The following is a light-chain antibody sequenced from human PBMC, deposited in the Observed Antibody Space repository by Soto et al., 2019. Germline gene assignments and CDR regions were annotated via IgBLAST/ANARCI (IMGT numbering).Light chain of an antibody. CDR3: QQYGSSPVT. J-gene: IGKJ3*01. CDR2: GAS. CDR1: QSVSSSY. V-gene: IGKV3-20*01. Sequence: EIVLTQSPGTLSLSLGERATLSCRASQSVSSSYLAWYQQKRGQAPRLLIYGASSRATGIPDRFSGSGSGTAFTLTISSLEPEDFAVYSCQQYGSSPVTFGPGTKWISN.